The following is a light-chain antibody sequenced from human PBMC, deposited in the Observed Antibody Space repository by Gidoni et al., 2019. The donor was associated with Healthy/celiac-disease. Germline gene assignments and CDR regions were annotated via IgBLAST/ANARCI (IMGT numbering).Light chain of an antibody. Sequence: DIVMTPSPDSLAVSLGERATINCKSSQSVLYSSNNKNYLAWYQQKPGQPPKLLIYWASTRESGVPDRFSGSGSGTDFTLTISSLQAEDVAVYYCQQYYSTPLTFXPXTKVDIK. J-gene: IGKJ3*01. V-gene: IGKV4-1*01. CDR3: QQYYSTPLT. CDR2: WAS. CDR1: QSVLYSSNNKNY.